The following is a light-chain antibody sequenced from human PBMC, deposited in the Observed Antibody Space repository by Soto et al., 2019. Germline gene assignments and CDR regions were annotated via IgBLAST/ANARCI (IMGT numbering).Light chain of an antibody. V-gene: IGKV3-15*01. CDR1: QRVSSN. CDR2: AAS. CDR3: QQYNNCPPWT. Sequence: IVMTQSPATLSVSPGERATLSCRASQRVSSNLAWYQNKPGQTPRLLIYAASTRSTGIPDRFSGSGSGTEFTLTISSLQSDDFALYFCQQYNNCPPWTVGQGTKVDSK. J-gene: IGKJ1*01.